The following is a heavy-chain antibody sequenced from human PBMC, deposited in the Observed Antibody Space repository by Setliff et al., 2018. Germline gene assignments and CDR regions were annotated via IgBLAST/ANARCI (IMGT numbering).Heavy chain of an antibody. Sequence: SETLSLTCAVSGYSISNGFYWGWIRQSPVKGLEWIGSLFDGGSAYYSPSLKSRASVSLDASKNQFALKLTSATAADTAVYYCARDPHYDPTYSLPGHAFDFWGQGIMVTVSS. CDR2: LFDGGSA. CDR3: ARDPHYDPTYSLPGHAFDF. V-gene: IGHV4-38-2*02. D-gene: IGHD3-22*01. CDR1: GYSISNGFY. J-gene: IGHJ3*01.